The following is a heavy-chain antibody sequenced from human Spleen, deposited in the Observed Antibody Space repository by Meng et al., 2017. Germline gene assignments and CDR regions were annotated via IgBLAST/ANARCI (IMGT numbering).Heavy chain of an antibody. Sequence: SVKVSCKAPGGISSNYVIGWVRQAPGQGLEWMGGIIPIFGTANYAQKFQGRVTITADKSTSTAYMELSSLRSEDTAVYYCARDHPAVAGTLGYYGMDVWGQGTTVTVSS. CDR1: GGISSNYV. CDR2: IIPIFGTA. CDR3: ARDHPAVAGTLGYYGMDV. V-gene: IGHV1-69*06. D-gene: IGHD6-19*01. J-gene: IGHJ6*02.